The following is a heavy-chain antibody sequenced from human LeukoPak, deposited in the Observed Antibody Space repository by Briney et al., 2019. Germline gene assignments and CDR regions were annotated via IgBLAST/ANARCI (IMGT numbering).Heavy chain of an antibody. D-gene: IGHD3-3*01. V-gene: IGHV1-46*01. CDR3: ARAKFGVVIRFDP. Sequence: ASVKVSCKASGYTFTSYYMHWVRQAPGQGLEWMGIINPSGGSTSYAQKFQGRVTMTRDTSISTAYMELSRLRSDDTAVYYCARAKFGVVIRFDPRGQGTLVTVSS. CDR2: INPSGGST. CDR1: GYTFTSYY. J-gene: IGHJ5*02.